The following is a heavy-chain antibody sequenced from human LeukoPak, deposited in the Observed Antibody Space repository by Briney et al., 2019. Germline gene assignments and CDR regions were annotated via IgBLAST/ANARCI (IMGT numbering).Heavy chain of an antibody. V-gene: IGHV1-46*01. CDR2: INPSGGST. D-gene: IGHD3-10*01. CDR3: ARGYRDYYGSGSYSGAFDI. Sequence: ASVKVSCKASGYTFTGYYMHWVRQAPGQGLEWMGIINPSGGSTSYAQKFQGRVTMTRDTSTSTVYMELSSLRSEDTAVYYCARGYRDYYGSGSYSGAFDIWGQGTMVTVSS. J-gene: IGHJ3*02. CDR1: GYTFTGYY.